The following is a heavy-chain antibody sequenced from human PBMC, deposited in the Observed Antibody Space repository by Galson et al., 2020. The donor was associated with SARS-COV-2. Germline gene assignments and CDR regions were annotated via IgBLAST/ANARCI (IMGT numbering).Heavy chain of an antibody. Sequence: GESLKISCKASGYTFTSYGISWVRQAPGQGLEWMGWISAYNGNTNYAQKLQGRVTMTTDTSTSTAYMELRSLRSDDTAVYYCARAPGGSPKPEKYYYYGMDVWGQGTTVTVSS. CDR3: ARAPGGSPKPEKYYYYGMDV. CDR1: GYTFTSYG. CDR2: ISAYNGNT. D-gene: IGHD3-16*01. V-gene: IGHV1-18*04. J-gene: IGHJ6*02.